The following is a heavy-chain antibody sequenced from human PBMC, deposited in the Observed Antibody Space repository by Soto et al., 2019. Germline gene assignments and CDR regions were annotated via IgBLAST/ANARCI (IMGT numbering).Heavy chain of an antibody. CDR2: TIPIFGTA. Sequence: QVQLVQSGAEVKKPGSSVKVSCKASGGTFSSYAISWVRQAPGQGLEWMGGTIPIFGTANYAQKFQGRVTITADESTSTAYMELSSLRSEDTAVYYCARGRERDYGDYVEFEPWGQGTLVTVSS. CDR1: GGTFSSYA. J-gene: IGHJ5*02. V-gene: IGHV1-69*12. D-gene: IGHD4-17*01. CDR3: ARGRERDYGDYVEFEP.